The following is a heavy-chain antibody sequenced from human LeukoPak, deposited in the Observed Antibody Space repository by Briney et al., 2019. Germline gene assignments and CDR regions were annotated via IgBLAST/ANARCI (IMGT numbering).Heavy chain of an antibody. D-gene: IGHD3-10*01. J-gene: IGHJ4*02. CDR3: ARLPAGYYYGSGSYGDY. CDR2: VYISGST. V-gene: IGHV4-61*02. CDR1: GGSISSGTYY. Sequence: SETLSLTCTVSGGSISSGTYYWGWIRQPAGKGLEWIGRVYISGSTNYNPSLKSRVTISLDTSKNQFSLKLSSVTAADTAVYYCARLPAGYYYGSGSYGDYWGQGTLVTVSS.